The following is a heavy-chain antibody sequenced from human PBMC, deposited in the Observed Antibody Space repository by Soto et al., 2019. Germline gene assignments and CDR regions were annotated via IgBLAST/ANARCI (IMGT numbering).Heavy chain of an antibody. D-gene: IGHD1-1*01. CDR2: IKRDGSST. Sequence: EVQLVESGGGLVQPGGSLRLSCAASGFIFSNHWMHWVRQGPGKGLVWVSRIKRDGSSTSYADSVKGRFTISRDNAKNTLYLQMSRLRAEDTAVYYCAREFPTDIRVGYYNSYAMDVWGQGTTVTVSS. J-gene: IGHJ6*02. CDR1: GFIFSNHW. CDR3: AREFPTDIRVGYYNSYAMDV. V-gene: IGHV3-74*01.